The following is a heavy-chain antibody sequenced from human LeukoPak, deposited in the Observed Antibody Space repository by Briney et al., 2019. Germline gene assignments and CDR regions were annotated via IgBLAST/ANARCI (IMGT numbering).Heavy chain of an antibody. D-gene: IGHD3-10*01. J-gene: IGHJ5*02. Sequence: ASVKVSCKASGYTFTSYYMHWVRQAPGQGLEWMGIINPSGGSTSYAQKFQGRVTMTRDTSTSTVYMELSSLRSEDTAVYYCARSEEVRELISWFDPWGQGTLVTVSS. CDR2: INPSGGST. CDR1: GYTFTSYY. V-gene: IGHV1-46*01. CDR3: ARSEEVRELISWFDP.